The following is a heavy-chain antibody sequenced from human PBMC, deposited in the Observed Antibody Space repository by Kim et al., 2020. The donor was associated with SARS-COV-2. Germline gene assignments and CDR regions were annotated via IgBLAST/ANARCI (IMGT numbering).Heavy chain of an antibody. CDR2: INTNTGNP. CDR1: GYTFTSYA. D-gene: IGHD6-13*01. Sequence: ASVKVSCKASGYTFTSYAMNWVRQAPGQGLEWMGWINTNTGNPTYAQGFTGRFVFSLDTSVSTAYLQISSLKAEDTAVYYCAREGPDSSSWYGIYYYYHGMGVWGQGTTVTVSS. J-gene: IGHJ6*02. V-gene: IGHV7-4-1*02. CDR3: AREGPDSSSWYGIYYYYHGMGV.